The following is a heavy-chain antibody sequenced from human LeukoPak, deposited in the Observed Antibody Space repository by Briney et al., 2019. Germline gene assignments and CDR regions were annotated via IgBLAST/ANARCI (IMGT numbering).Heavy chain of an antibody. CDR2: IYPGDSDT. CDR3: ARPYCSGGSCYLYYFDY. Sequence: GESLKISCKCSGYSFTSYWIGWVRQMSGKGLEWMGIIYPGDSDTRYSPSDQGQVTISVDKSISTAYLQWSSLKASDTAMYYCARPYCSGGSCYLYYFDYWGQGTLVTVSS. V-gene: IGHV5-51*01. J-gene: IGHJ4*02. D-gene: IGHD2-15*01. CDR1: GYSFTSYW.